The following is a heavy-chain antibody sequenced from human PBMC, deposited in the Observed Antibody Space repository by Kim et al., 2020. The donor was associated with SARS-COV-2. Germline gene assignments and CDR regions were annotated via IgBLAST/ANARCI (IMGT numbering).Heavy chain of an antibody. CDR2: INHSGST. D-gene: IGHD3-22*01. CDR1: GGSFSGYY. CDR3: ARGKGNRITMIVVVITKANWFDP. J-gene: IGHJ5*02. Sequence: SETLSLTCAVYGGSFSGYYWSWLHQPPGKGLEWIGEINHSGSTNYNPSLKSRVTISVDTSKNQFSLKLSSVTAADTAVYYCARGKGNRITMIVVVITKANWFDPWGQGTLVTVSS. V-gene: IGHV4-34*01.